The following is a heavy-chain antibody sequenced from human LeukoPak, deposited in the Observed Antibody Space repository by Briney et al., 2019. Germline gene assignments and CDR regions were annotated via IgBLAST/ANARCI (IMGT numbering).Heavy chain of an antibody. CDR3: AKGEGDRSWYYFDY. J-gene: IGHJ4*02. V-gene: IGHV3-13*01. CDR2: IGPAGDT. CDR1: GFTFSSSD. Sequence: GGSLRLSCAASGFTFSSSDMHWVRQTTGKSLEWVSGIGPAGDTYYPGSVKGRFTLSRDNSKNTVYLQMNSLRVEDTALYYCAKGEGDRSWYYFDYWGQGTLVTVSS. D-gene: IGHD6-13*01.